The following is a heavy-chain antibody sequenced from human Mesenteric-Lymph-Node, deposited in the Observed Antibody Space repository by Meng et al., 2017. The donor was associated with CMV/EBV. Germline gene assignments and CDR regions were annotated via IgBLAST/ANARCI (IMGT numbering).Heavy chain of an antibody. CDR3: ARSNYGSGTSGY. J-gene: IGHJ4*02. CDR2: ISSSGSTI. Sequence: GGSLRLSCAASGFTFSDYYMSWIRQAPGKGLEWVSCISSSGSTIYYADSVKGRFNISRDNAKNSLYLQMHSLRAEHAAVYYCARSNYGSGTSGYWGQGTLVTVSS. V-gene: IGHV3-11*01. D-gene: IGHD3-10*01. CDR1: GFTFSDYY.